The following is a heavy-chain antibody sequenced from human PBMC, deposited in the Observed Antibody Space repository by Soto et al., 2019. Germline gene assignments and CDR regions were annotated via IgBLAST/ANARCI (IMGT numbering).Heavy chain of an antibody. D-gene: IGHD5-18*01. CDR3: ANERGYSYGYDY. CDR1: WGAFSRFS. J-gene: IGHJ4*02. CDR2: ISGSGSIT. V-gene: IGHV3-23*01. Sequence: GASVKVSWKASWGAFSRFSISWVSQAPGKGLELVSAISGSGSITYYADSVKGRFTISRDNSKNTLYLQMNSLRAEDTAIYYCANERGYSYGYDYCGRGTLVTVSS.